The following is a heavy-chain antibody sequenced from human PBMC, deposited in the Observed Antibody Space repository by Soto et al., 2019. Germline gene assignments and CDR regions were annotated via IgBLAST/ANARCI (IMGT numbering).Heavy chain of an antibody. CDR1: GGSISSCCYY. CDR3: ARVNDFWSGYPFDY. CDR2: IYYSGST. D-gene: IGHD3-3*01. V-gene: IGHV4-31*03. Sequence: PSGTLSLTCTVPGGSISSCCYYWSWIRQHPGKGLEWIGYIYYSGSTYYNPSLKSRVTISVDTSKNQFSLKLSSVTAADTAVYYCARVNDFWSGYPFDYWGQGTLVTVSS. J-gene: IGHJ4*02.